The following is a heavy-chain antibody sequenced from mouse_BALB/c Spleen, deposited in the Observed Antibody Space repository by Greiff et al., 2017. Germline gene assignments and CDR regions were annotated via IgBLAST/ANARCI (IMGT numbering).Heavy chain of an antibody. CDR1: GFTFSDYY. J-gene: IGHJ4*01. V-gene: IGHV5-4*02. D-gene: IGHD2-4*01. CDR2: ISDGGSYT. Sequence: EVKLMESGGGLVKPGGSLKLSCAASGFTFSDYYMYWVRQTPEKRLEWVATISDGGSYTYYPDSVKGRFTISRDNAKNNLYLQMSSLKSEDTAMYYCASPPMSTTRGYYAMDYWGQGTSVTVSS. CDR3: ASPPMSTTRGYYAMDY.